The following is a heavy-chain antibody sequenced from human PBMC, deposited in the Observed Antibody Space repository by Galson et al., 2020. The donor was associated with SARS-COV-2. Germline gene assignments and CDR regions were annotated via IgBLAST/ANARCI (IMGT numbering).Heavy chain of an antibody. Sequence: GGSLRLSCAASGFTFSSYDMHWVRQATGKGLEWVSAIGTAGDTYYPGSVKGRFTISRENAKNSLYLQMNSLRAGDTAVYYCARGGYGSGNNYYYYGMDVWGQGTTVTVSS. CDR2: IGTAGDT. V-gene: IGHV3-13*01. CDR3: ARGGYGSGNNYYYYGMDV. D-gene: IGHD3-10*01. J-gene: IGHJ6*02. CDR1: GFTFSSYD.